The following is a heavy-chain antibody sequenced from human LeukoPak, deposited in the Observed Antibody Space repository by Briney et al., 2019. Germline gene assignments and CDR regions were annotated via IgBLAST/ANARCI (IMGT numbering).Heavy chain of an antibody. D-gene: IGHD4-17*01. CDR3: AKYSRYDYVGQIDY. CDR2: IKQDGSEK. Sequence: PGGSLRLSCAASGFTFSSYWMSWVRQAPGKGLEWVANIKQDGSEKYYVDSVKGRFTISRDNAKNSLYLQMNSLRAEDTAIYYCAKYSRYDYVGQIDYWGQGTLVTVS. J-gene: IGHJ4*02. V-gene: IGHV3-7*03. CDR1: GFTFSSYW.